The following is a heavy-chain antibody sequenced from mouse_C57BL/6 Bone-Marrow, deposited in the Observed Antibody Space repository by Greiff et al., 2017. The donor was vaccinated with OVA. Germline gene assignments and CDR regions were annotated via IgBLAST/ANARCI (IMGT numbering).Heavy chain of an antibody. V-gene: IGHV1-54*01. CDR2: INPGSGGT. Sequence: QVQLQQSGAELVRPGTSVKVSCKASGYAFTNYLIEWVKQRPGQGLEWIGVINPGSGGTNYNEKFKGKATLTADKSSSTAYMPLSSLTSEDSAVYFCARDYYGSSYYFDYWGQGTTLTVSS. CDR1: GYAFTNYL. CDR3: ARDYYGSSYYFDY. J-gene: IGHJ2*01. D-gene: IGHD1-1*01.